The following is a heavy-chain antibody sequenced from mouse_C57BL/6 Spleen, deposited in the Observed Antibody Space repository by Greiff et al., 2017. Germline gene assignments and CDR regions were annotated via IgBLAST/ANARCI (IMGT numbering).Heavy chain of an antibody. Sequence: EVQRVESGAGLVKPGASLKLSCAASGFTFSSYAMSWVRQTPEQGLEWVAYISRGGDYIYYADTVKGRFTISRDNATNTLYLQMSSLKSEDTAMDYGTRVGYYGSSYDAMDYWGQGTSVTVSS. CDR3: TRVGYYGSSYDAMDY. CDR2: ISRGGDYI. CDR1: GFTFSSYA. J-gene: IGHJ4*01. D-gene: IGHD1-1*01. V-gene: IGHV5-9-1*02.